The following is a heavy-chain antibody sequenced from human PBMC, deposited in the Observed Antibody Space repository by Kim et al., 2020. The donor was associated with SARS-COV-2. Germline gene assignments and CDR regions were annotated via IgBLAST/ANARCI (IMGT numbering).Heavy chain of an antibody. CDR1: GGSISSYY. CDR3: ARTADYYDSSGYYYSGWFDP. D-gene: IGHD3-22*01. J-gene: IGHJ5*02. Sequence: SETLSLTCTVSGGSISSYYWSWIRQPPGKGLEWIGYIYYSGSTNYNPSLKSRVTISVDTSKNQFSLKLSSVTAADTAVYYCARTADYYDSSGYYYSGWFDPWGQGTLVTVSS. V-gene: IGHV4-59*01. CDR2: IYYSGST.